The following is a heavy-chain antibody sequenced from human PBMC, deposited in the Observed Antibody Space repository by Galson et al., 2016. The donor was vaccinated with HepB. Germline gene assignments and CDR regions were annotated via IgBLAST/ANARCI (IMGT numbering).Heavy chain of an antibody. V-gene: IGHV1-18*04. CDR3: ARDKVELCGGGSCPSHYYGMDV. CDR2: ISAYNHNT. J-gene: IGHJ6*02. D-gene: IGHD2-15*01. Sequence: SVKVSCKASGYNFITHGVSWVRQAPGQGLEWMGWISAYNHNTVYEEKFLGRLTLTTDTSTTTAYMELSSLRPDDTALYYCARDKVELCGGGSCPSHYYGMDVWGQGTTVTVSS. CDR1: GYNFITHG.